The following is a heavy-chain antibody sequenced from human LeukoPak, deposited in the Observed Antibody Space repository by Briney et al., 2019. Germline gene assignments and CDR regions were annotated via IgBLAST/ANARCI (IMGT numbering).Heavy chain of an antibody. Sequence: GGSLRLSCAASGFTVSTNHMSWVRQAPGKGLDWVSVSYGCGNTHYADSGKGRFTISRDNSKNTLFLQMNSLRAEDTAVYYCARDRGYLGNWGQGTLVTVSS. CDR3: ARDRGYLGN. V-gene: IGHV3-66*01. CDR2: SYGCGNT. J-gene: IGHJ4*02. D-gene: IGHD3-10*01. CDR1: GFTVSTNH.